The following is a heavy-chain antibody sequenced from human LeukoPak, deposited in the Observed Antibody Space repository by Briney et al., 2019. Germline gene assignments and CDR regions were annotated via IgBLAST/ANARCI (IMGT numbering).Heavy chain of an antibody. CDR1: GFTFSSYS. CDR3: AGRGYSYGWHYFDY. V-gene: IGHV3-48*01. J-gene: IGHJ4*02. D-gene: IGHD5-18*01. CDR2: ISSSSTI. Sequence: GGSLRLSCAASGFTFSSYSMNWVRQAPGKGLEWVSYISSSSTIYYADSVKGRFTISRDNAKNSLYLQMNSLRAEDTAVYYCAGRGYSYGWHYFDYWGQGTLVTVSS.